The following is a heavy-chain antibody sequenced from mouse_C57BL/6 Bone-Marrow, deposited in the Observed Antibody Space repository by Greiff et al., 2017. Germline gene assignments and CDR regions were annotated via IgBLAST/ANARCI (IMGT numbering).Heavy chain of an antibody. J-gene: IGHJ1*03. CDR1: GYTFTSYW. CDR2: IDPSDSYT. Sequence: QVQLQQPEAELVMPGASVKLSCKASGYTFTSYWMHWVKQRPGQGLEWIGEIDPSDSYTNYNQKFKGKSTLTVDKSSSTAYMQLSSLTSEDSAVYYCARLYWYFDVWGTGTTVTVSS. CDR3: ARLYWYFDV. V-gene: IGHV1-69*01.